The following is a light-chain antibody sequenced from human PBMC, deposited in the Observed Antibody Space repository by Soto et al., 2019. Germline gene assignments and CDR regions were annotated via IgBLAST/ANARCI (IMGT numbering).Light chain of an antibody. CDR2: DVS. CDR1: SSDVGGYNY. J-gene: IGLJ1*01. CDR3: SSYTSSSTLGV. Sequence: QSVLTQPASVSGSPGQSITISCTGTSSDVGGYNYVSWYQQHPGKAPKLMIYDVSNRPSGVSNRFYGSKSGNTASLTISGLRAEDEADYYCSSYTSSSTLGVFGTGTKLTVL. V-gene: IGLV2-14*01.